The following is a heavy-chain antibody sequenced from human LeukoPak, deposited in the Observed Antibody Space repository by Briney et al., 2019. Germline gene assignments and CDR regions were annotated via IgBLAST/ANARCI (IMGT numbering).Heavy chain of an antibody. CDR1: GHTFTSYG. V-gene: IGHV1-18*01. D-gene: IGHD3-3*01. CDR3: ARHITIFGVVPDNWFDP. Sequence: GASVKVSCKASGHTFTSYGISWVRQAPGQGLEWMGWISAYNGNTNYAQKLQGRVTMTTDTSTSTAYMELRSLRSDDTAVYYCARHITIFGVVPDNWFDPWGQGTLVTVSS. J-gene: IGHJ5*02. CDR2: ISAYNGNT.